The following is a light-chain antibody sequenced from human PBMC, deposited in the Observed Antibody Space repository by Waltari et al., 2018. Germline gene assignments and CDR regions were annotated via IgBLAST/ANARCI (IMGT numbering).Light chain of an antibody. CDR2: WES. J-gene: IGKJ5*01. CDR1: LYSTNNQNN. Sequence: LYSTNNQNNLAWYQQKPAQPPKLLIYWESTHGSGVPDRFSGSGSWTDFNLTISSLQDEDVLVDYSQQYYSTPPITFGQGTRLEIK. V-gene: IGKV4-1*01. CDR3: QQYYSTPPIT.